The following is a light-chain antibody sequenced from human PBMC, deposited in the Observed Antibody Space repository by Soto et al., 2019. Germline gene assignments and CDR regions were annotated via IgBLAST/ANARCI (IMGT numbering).Light chain of an antibody. Sequence: EIVRTQSPATLSVSPGERATLSCRASQSISSNLAWYQQKPDQAHRLLIYGASTRATGIPATFSGSGSGTKFTLTISSLQSEDFAVYYCQQYNTWPFTFGPGTKVDIK. CDR3: QQYNTWPFT. CDR2: GAS. CDR1: QSISSN. V-gene: IGKV3-15*01. J-gene: IGKJ3*01.